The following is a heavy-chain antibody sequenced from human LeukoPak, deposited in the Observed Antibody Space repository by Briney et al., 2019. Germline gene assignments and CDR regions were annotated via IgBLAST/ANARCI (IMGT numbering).Heavy chain of an antibody. J-gene: IGHJ4*02. CDR1: GYTFTGYY. D-gene: IGHD3-16*01. CDR2: INPNSGGT. CDR3: ARDGGGVGRSLYYFDY. V-gene: IGHV1-2*02. Sequence: GASVKVSCKASGYTFTGYYMHWVRQAPGQGLEWMGWINPNSGGTNYAQKFQGRVTMTRDTSISTAYMELSRLRSDDTAVYYCARDGGGVGRSLYYFDYWGQGTLVTVSS.